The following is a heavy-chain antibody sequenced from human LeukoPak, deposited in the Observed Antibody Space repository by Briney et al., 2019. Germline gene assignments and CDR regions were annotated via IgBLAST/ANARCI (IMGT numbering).Heavy chain of an antibody. D-gene: IGHD3-22*01. V-gene: IGHV3-33*06. CDR2: IWYDGSNK. Sequence: PGRSLRLSCAASGFTFSSYGMQWVRQAPGKGLEGGAVIWYDGSNKYYADSVKGRFTISRDNSKNTLYLQMNSLRAEDTAVYYCAKDRYYYDSSGYFSYEGYDYWGQGTLVTVSS. J-gene: IGHJ4*02. CDR3: AKDRYYYDSSGYFSYEGYDY. CDR1: GFTFSSYG.